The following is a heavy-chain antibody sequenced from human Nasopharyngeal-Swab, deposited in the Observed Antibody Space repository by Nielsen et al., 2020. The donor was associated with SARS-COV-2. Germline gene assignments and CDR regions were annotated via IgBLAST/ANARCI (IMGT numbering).Heavy chain of an antibody. J-gene: IGHJ4*02. CDR1: GFTFSTYS. D-gene: IGHD3-22*01. Sequence: GGSLRLSCAASGFTFSTYSMNWVRRAPGKGLEWVSSISTSSSYIYYADSVKGRFTISRDNAKNSLYLQMNSLRAEDTAVHYCARDQDSSGYLGRTDRPHDYWGQGTLVTVSS. CDR2: ISTSSSYI. CDR3: ARDQDSSGYLGRTDRPHDY. V-gene: IGHV3-21*01.